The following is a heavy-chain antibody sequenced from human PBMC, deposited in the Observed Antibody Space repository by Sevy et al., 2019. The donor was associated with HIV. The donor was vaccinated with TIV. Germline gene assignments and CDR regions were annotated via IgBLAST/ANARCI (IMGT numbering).Heavy chain of an antibody. D-gene: IGHD2-21*01. Sequence: GGSLRLSCEVSGFTFDEYGMSWVRQVPGKGLEWVSGIFSNGNAYYADSVRGRFTVSRDNVKNSLYLQMNTLRVEDTALYYCVRDGSGGNWIFDYWGQGTLVTVSS. CDR1: GFTFDEYG. CDR2: IFSNGNA. V-gene: IGHV3-20*04. CDR3: VRDGSGGNWIFDY. J-gene: IGHJ4*02.